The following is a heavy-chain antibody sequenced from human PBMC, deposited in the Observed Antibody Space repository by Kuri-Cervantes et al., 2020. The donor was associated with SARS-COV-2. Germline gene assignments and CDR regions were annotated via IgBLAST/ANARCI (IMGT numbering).Heavy chain of an antibody. CDR3: ARGPAHDFWSGYRFDY. J-gene: IGHJ4*02. Sequence: SETLSLTCTVSGGSISSSSYYWGWIRQPPGKGLEWIGSIYYSGSTYYNPSLKGRVTISVDTSKNQFSLKLSSVTAADTAVYYCARGPAHDFWSGYRFDYWGQGTLVTVSS. CDR1: GGSISSSSYY. D-gene: IGHD3-3*01. CDR2: IYYSGST. V-gene: IGHV4-39*01.